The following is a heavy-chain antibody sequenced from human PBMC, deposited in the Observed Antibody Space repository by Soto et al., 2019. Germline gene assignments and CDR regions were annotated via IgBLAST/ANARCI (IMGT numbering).Heavy chain of an antibody. CDR2: IKQDGSRK. J-gene: IGHJ4*02. CDR3: GSLVRGAAGGTC. Sequence: EVQLVESGGGLVQPGGSLRLSCVASGFTFSSYYMMWARQVPGRGLEWLAKIKQDGSRKSYVDSVRGRFTISIDNAKESVYMSMDSMRVEEPAVYFCGSLVRGAAGGTCWGQGTLVTVSS. CDR1: GFTFSSYY. D-gene: IGHD6-13*01. V-gene: IGHV3-7*03.